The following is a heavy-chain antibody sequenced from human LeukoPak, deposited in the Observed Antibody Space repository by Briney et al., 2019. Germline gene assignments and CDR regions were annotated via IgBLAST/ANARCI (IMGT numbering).Heavy chain of an antibody. CDR2: MNPNSGNT. D-gene: IGHD3-3*01. Sequence: ASVKVSCKASGYTFTSYDINGVRQATGQGLEWMGWMNPNSGNTGYAQKFQGRVTMTRNTSISTAYMELSSLRSEDTAVYYCARGLLRFLAGYMDVWGKGTTVTVSS. CDR1: GYTFTSYD. V-gene: IGHV1-8*01. J-gene: IGHJ6*03. CDR3: ARGLLRFLAGYMDV.